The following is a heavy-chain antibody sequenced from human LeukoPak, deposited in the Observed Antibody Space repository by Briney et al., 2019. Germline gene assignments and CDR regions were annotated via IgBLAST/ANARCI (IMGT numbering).Heavy chain of an antibody. CDR3: ASTVITSQWIQLWFDY. D-gene: IGHD5-18*01. Sequence: SVKVSCKASGGTFSSYAISWVRQAPGQGLEWMGVIIPIFGTANYAQKFQGRVTITADESTSTAYMELSSLRSEDTAVYYCASTVITSQWIQLWFDYWGQGTLVTVSS. V-gene: IGHV1-69*13. CDR2: IIPIFGTA. J-gene: IGHJ4*02. CDR1: GGTFSSYA.